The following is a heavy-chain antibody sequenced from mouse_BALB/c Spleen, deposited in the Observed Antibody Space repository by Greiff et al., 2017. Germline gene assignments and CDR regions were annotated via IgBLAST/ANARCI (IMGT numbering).Heavy chain of an antibody. CDR3: ARDDDLYYFDY. D-gene: IGHD2-4*01. Sequence: QVQLQQSGAELVKPGASVKLSCKASGYTFTSYDINWVRQRPEQGLEWIGWIFPGDGSTKYNEKFKGKATLTSDKSSSTAYMELSSLTSEDSAVYYCARDDDLYYFDYWGQGTTLTVSS. J-gene: IGHJ2*01. CDR1: GYTFTSYD. CDR2: IFPGDGST. V-gene: IGHV1-85*01.